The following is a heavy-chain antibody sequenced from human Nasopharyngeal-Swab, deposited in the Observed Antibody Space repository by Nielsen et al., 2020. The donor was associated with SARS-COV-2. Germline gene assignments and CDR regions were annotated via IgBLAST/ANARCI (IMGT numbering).Heavy chain of an antibody. Sequence: SLKISCAASGFTFDDYAMHWVRQAPGKGLEWVSGISWNSGSIGYADSVKGRFTISRDNAKNSLYLQMNSLRDEDTAVYYCARGLYFDSSGYYSLWGRGTLVTVSS. CDR3: ARGLYFDSSGYYSL. V-gene: IGHV3-9*01. D-gene: IGHD3-22*01. J-gene: IGHJ2*01. CDR1: GFTFDDYA. CDR2: ISWNSGSI.